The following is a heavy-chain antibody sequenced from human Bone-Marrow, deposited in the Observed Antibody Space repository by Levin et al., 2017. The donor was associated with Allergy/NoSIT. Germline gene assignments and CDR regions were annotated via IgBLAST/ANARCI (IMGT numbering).Heavy chain of an antibody. Sequence: PSETLSLTCTVSGASITSYYWTWIRQPPGKGLEWIGYKYYSGSTNYNPSLRGRVTISLDTSKSQFSLKLSSVTAADTAVYYCARDRRWANMDVWGKWTTVTVS. J-gene: IGHJ6*03. D-gene: IGHD1-26*01. CDR3: ARDRRWANMDV. V-gene: IGHV4-59*01. CDR1: GASITSYY. CDR2: KYYSGST.